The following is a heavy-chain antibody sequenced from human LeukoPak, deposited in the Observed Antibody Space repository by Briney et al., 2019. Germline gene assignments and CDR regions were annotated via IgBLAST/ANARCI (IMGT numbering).Heavy chain of an antibody. CDR3: ARSTLQLSTVDYMDV. CDR2: ISAYNGNT. Sequence: ASVKVSCKASGYTFTSYGISWVRQAPGQGLEWMGWISAYNGNTNYAQKLQGRVTMTTDTSTSTAYMELRSLRSDDTAVYYCARSTLQLSTVDYMDVWGKGTTVTVSS. D-gene: IGHD5-18*01. J-gene: IGHJ6*03. V-gene: IGHV1-18*04. CDR1: GYTFTSYG.